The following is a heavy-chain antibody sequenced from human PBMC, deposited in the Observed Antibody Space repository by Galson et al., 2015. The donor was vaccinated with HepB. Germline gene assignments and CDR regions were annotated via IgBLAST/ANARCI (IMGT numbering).Heavy chain of an antibody. CDR1: GFTFSGYW. J-gene: IGHJ4*02. V-gene: IGHV3-7*05. CDR3: ARFAGGGYSTRWYRSGFEY. CDR2: IKEDESEK. Sequence: SLRLSCAAAGFTFSGYWMTWVRQAPGKGLEWVANIKEDESEKYYVDSVKGRFTISRDNAKNSLYLQLNSLRAEDTAGYFCARFAGGGYSTRWYRSGFEYWGQGTLVIVSS. D-gene: IGHD6-13*01.